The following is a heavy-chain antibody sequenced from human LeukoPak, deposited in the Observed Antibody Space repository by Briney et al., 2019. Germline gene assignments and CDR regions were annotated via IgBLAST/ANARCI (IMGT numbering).Heavy chain of an antibody. CDR3: ARPYYDILTAGYYYYYMDV. J-gene: IGHJ6*03. Sequence: PSETLSLTCNVSGGSISSSSYYWGWIRQPPGKGLEWIGSIYYSGSTYYNPSLKSRVTISVGTSKNQFSLRLTSVTAADTAVYYCARPYYDILTAGYYYYYMDVWGKGTTVTVSS. CDR2: IYYSGST. CDR1: GGSISSSSYY. D-gene: IGHD3-9*01. V-gene: IGHV4-39*01.